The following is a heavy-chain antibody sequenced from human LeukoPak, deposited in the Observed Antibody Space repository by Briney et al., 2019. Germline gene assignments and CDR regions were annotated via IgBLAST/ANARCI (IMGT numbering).Heavy chain of an antibody. Sequence: GASVKVSCKASGYTFTSYGISWVRQAPGQGLEWMGWISAYNGNTNYAQKLQGRVTMTTDTSTSTAYMELRSLRSDDTAVYYCARDSLTVRGVIITKETDCWGQGTLVTVSS. J-gene: IGHJ4*02. CDR2: ISAYNGNT. CDR1: GYTFTSYG. D-gene: IGHD3-10*01. V-gene: IGHV1-18*01. CDR3: ARDSLTVRGVIITKETDC.